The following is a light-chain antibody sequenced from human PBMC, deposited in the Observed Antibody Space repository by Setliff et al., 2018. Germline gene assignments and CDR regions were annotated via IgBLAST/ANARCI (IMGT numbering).Light chain of an antibody. CDR1: SSDVGGYNY. CDR3: SSYTSSSTYV. J-gene: IGLJ1*01. V-gene: IGLV2-14*01. CDR2: DVS. Sequence: QSALTQPASVSGSPGQSITISCTGTSSDVGGYNYVSWYQQHPGKAPKLMICDVSKRPSGVSNRFSGSKSGNTAPLTISGLQAEDEADYYCSSYTSSSTYVFGTGTKVTVL.